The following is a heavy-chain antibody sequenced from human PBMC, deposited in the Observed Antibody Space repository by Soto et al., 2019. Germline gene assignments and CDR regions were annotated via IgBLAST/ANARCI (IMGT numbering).Heavy chain of an antibody. Sequence: TLSLNCTVSGGSISSGGYYWSWVLQHPGKGLEWIGYIYYIGSTYYNPSPKSRVTISVDTSKNQFSLKLSSVTAADTAVYYCARENLGYCSGGSCRNFDYWGQGTLVTVSS. CDR1: GGSISSGGYY. CDR3: ARENLGYCSGGSCRNFDY. D-gene: IGHD2-15*01. V-gene: IGHV4-31*03. J-gene: IGHJ4*02. CDR2: IYYIGST.